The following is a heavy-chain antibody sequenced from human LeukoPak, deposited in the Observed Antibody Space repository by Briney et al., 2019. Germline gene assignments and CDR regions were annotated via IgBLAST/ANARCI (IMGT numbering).Heavy chain of an antibody. CDR2: IYYSGTT. V-gene: IGHV4-59*01. J-gene: IGHJ4*02. CDR1: RGSISGYY. CDR3: ARGKGYFDF. Sequence: SETLSLTCTVSRGSISGYYWSWIRQPPGKELEWIGYIYYSGTTNYNPSLKSRVTISADTSENRFSLKLSSVTAADTAVYYCARGKGYFDFWGQGTLVTVSS.